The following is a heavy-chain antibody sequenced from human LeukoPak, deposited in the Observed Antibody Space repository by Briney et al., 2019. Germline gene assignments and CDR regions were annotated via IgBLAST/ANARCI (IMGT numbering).Heavy chain of an antibody. Sequence: GGSLRLSCAASGFTFSSYGMHWVRQAPGKGLEWVAVISYDGSNKYYAGSVKGRFTISRDNSKNTLYLQMNSLRAEDTAVYYCARTPQTYGDYAFDYGGQGTLVTVSS. CDR3: ARTPQTYGDYAFDY. CDR2: ISYDGSNK. V-gene: IGHV3-30*03. J-gene: IGHJ4*02. CDR1: GFTFSSYG. D-gene: IGHD4-17*01.